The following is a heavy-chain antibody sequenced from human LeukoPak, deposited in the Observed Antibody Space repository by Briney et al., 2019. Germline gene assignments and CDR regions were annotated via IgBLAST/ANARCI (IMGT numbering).Heavy chain of an antibody. CDR2: ISSSGSTT. CDR1: GFTFSSYE. J-gene: IGHJ4*02. Sequence: GGSLRLSCAASGFTFSSYEMNWVRQAPGKGLEWVSYISSSGSTTYYADSVKGRFTISRDNAKNSLYLQMNSLRAEDTAVYYCASGLGGYWGQGTLVTVSS. D-gene: IGHD3-16*01. CDR3: ASGLGGY. V-gene: IGHV3-48*03.